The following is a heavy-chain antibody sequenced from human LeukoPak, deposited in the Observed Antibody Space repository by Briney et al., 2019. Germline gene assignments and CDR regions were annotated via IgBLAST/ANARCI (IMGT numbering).Heavy chain of an antibody. V-gene: IGHV4-4*07. J-gene: IGHJ4*02. CDR1: GDSVSTNY. D-gene: IGHD1-26*01. CDR2: MFIGGTT. CDR3: AGGAKWDTIFDS. Sequence: SETLSLTCTVSGDSVSTNYWNWIRQSAGKGLEWLGRMFIGGTTIYNPSLNSRVTMSLDTSKNQLSLRLTSVTAADTAVYYCAGGAKWDTIFDSWGQGTLVTVSS.